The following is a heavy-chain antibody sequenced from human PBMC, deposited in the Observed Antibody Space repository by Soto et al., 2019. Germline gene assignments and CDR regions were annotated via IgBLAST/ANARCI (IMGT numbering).Heavy chain of an antibody. CDR2: IYYSGST. V-gene: IGHV4-61*01. CDR3: AREVFKGSYEPHYVRAFDY. CDR1: GGSVSSGSYY. J-gene: IGHJ4*02. Sequence: SSETLSLTCTVSGGSVSSGSYYWSWIRQPPGKGLEWIGYIYYSGSTNYNPSLKSRVTISVDTSKNQFSLKLSSVTAADTAVYYCAREVFKGSYEPHYVRAFDYWGQGTLVTVSS. D-gene: IGHD5-18*01.